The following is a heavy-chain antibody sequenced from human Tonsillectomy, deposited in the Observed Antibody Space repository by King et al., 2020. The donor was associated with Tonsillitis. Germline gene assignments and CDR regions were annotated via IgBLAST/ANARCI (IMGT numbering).Heavy chain of an antibody. Sequence: LQLQESGPGLVKPSETLSLTCTVSGGSISSSSYYWGWIRQPPGKGLEWIGSIYYSGSTYYNPSLKSRVTISVDTSKNQFSLKLSSVTAADTAAYYCATLAYCGGDCYSLDRNTLQEEGAFDIWGQGTMVTVSS. CDR3: ATLAYCGGDCYSLDRNTLQEEGAFDI. CDR2: IYYSGST. D-gene: IGHD2-21*02. J-gene: IGHJ3*02. CDR1: GGSISSSSYY. V-gene: IGHV4-39*01.